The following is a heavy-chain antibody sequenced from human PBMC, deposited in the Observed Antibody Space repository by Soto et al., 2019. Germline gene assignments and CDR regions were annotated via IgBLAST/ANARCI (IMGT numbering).Heavy chain of an antibody. D-gene: IGHD3-22*01. J-gene: IGHJ5*02. CDR3: ARARYYDSSEWFDP. V-gene: IGHV4-31*03. CDR2: IYYSGST. CDR1: GGSISSGGYY. Sequence: SETLSVTCTVSGGSISSGGYYWSWIRQHPGKGLEWIGYIYYSGSTYYNPSLKSRVTISVDTSKNQFSLKLSSVTAADTAVYYCARARYYDSSEWFDPWGQGTLVTVSS.